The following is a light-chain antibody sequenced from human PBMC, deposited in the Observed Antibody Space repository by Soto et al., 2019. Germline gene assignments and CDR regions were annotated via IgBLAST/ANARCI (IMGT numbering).Light chain of an antibody. J-gene: IGKJ1*01. CDR1: QSISNH. Sequence: DIQMTQSPSSLSASVEDRVIITCRASQSISNHLNWYQQKPGKAPKLLIFAASSLQSGVPSRLSGSRSGPDFTLTVSSLQPEDFATDYCQQSYSSPPTFDQGNKVEIK. V-gene: IGKV1-39*01. CDR2: AAS. CDR3: QQSYSSPPT.